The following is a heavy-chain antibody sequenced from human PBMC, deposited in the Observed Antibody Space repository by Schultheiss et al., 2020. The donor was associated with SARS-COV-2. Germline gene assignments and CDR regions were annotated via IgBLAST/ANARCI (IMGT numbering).Heavy chain of an antibody. CDR3: ARLGAAAVGFQH. Sequence: GSLRLSCAVYGGSFSGYYWSWIRQPPGKGLEWIGEINHSGSTNYNPSLKSRVTISVDTSKNQFSLKLSSVTAADTAVYYCARLGAAAVGFQHWGQGTLVTVSS. CDR1: GGSFSGYY. CDR2: INHSGST. V-gene: IGHV4-34*01. D-gene: IGHD6-13*01. J-gene: IGHJ1*01.